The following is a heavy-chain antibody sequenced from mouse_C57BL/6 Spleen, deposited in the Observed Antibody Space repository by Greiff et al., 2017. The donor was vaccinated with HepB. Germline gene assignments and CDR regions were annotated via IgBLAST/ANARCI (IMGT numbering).Heavy chain of an antibody. CDR3: ARGDYGSSPFAY. V-gene: IGHV1-64*01. CDR2: IHPNSGST. CDR1: GYTFPSYW. Sequence: VQLQQPGAELVKPGASVKLSCKASGYTFPSYWMHWVKQRPGQGLEWIGMIHPNSGSTNYNEKFKSKATLTVDKSSSTAYMQLSSLTSEDSAVYYCARGDYGSSPFAYWGQGTLVTVSA. J-gene: IGHJ3*01. D-gene: IGHD1-1*01.